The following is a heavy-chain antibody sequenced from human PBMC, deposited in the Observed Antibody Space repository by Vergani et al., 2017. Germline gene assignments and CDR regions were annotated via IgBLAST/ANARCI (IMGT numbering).Heavy chain of an antibody. Sequence: EVQVVESGGGLVQPGGSLRLSCAASGFTFSSYWMSWVRQAPGKGLEWVANIKQDGSEKYYVDSVKGRFTISRDNAKNSLYLQMNSLRAEDTAVYYCARGSGGSCYSCWFDPWGQGTLVTVSS. D-gene: IGHD2-15*01. V-gene: IGHV3-7*01. J-gene: IGHJ5*02. CDR2: IKQDGSEK. CDR1: GFTFSSYW. CDR3: ARGSGGSCYSCWFDP.